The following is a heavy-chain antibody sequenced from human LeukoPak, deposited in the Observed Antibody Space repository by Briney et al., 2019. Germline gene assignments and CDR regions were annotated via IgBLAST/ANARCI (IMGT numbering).Heavy chain of an antibody. V-gene: IGHV4-4*07. CDR2: MYTSGST. D-gene: IGHD5-24*01. CDR1: GGSISGYY. Sequence: SETLSLTCTVSGGSISGYYWSWIRQPAGKGLEWIGRMYTSGSTNYNPSLKSRVTMSVDTSKNQFSLKLSSVTAADTAVYYCARGEMATISFDYWGQGTLVTVSS. J-gene: IGHJ4*02. CDR3: ARGEMATISFDY.